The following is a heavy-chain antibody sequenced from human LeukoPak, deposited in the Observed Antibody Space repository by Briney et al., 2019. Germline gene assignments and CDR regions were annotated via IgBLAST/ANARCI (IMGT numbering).Heavy chain of an antibody. CDR3: ARDQRYYYDSSGTYYFDY. CDR2: ISSSSGYI. Sequence: PGGSLRLSCAASGFTFSSYSMNWVRQAPGKGLEWVSSISSSSGYIYYADSVKGRFTISRDNAENSLYLQMNSLRAEDTAVYYCARDQRYYYDSSGTYYFDYWGQGTLVTVSS. J-gene: IGHJ4*02. V-gene: IGHV3-21*01. CDR1: GFTFSSYS. D-gene: IGHD3-22*01.